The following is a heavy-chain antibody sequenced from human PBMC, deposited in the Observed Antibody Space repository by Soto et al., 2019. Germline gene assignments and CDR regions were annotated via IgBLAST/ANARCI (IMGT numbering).Heavy chain of an antibody. CDR3: ARGIDSSPSSGFDY. CDR2: INHSGST. V-gene: IGHV4-34*01. D-gene: IGHD6-13*01. J-gene: IGHJ4*02. CDR1: GGSFSGYY. Sequence: SETLSLTCAVYGGSFSGYYWSWIRQPPGKGLEWIGEINHSGSTNYNPSLKSRVTISRDNSKNTLYLQMGSLRAEDMAVYYCARGIDSSPSSGFDYWGQGTLVTVSS.